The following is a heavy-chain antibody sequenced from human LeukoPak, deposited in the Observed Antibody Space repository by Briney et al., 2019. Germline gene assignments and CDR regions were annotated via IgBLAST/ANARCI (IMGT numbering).Heavy chain of an antibody. CDR3: AGGYGILNY. CDR2: INSDGSLT. D-gene: IGHD3-9*01. J-gene: IGHJ4*02. CDR1: GFTFSSYW. Sequence: GGSLRLSCAASGFTFSSYWMHWVRQAPGKGLVWVSRINSDGSLTRYADSVKGRFTISRDNAKNTLYLQMNSLRAEDTAVYYCAGGYGILNYWGQGTLVTVSS. V-gene: IGHV3-74*01.